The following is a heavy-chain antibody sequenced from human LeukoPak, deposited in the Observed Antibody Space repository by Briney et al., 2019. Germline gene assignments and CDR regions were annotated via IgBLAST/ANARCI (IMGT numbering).Heavy chain of an antibody. CDR1: GFTFSSYS. J-gene: IGHJ6*03. V-gene: IGHV3-21*01. CDR3: ARKNYFYYYMDV. CDR2: ISSSSSYI. Sequence: GGSLRLSCAASGFTFSSYSMNWVRQAPGKGLEWVSSISSSSSYIYYADSVKGRFTISRDNAKNSLYLQMNSLRAEDTAVYYCARKNYFYYYMDVWGKGTTVTVSS.